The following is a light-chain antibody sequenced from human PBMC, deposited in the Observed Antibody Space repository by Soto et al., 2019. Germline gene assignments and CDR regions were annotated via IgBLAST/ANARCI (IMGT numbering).Light chain of an antibody. CDR3: QQYYSTPWT. CDR1: QSVLYSSNNKNY. V-gene: IGKV4-1*01. CDR2: WAS. Sequence: DIVMTQSPASLAVSLGERATINCKSSQSVLYSSNNKNYLAWYQQKPGQPPKLLIYWASTRESGVPDRFSGSGSGTDFTLTISSLQAEDVAVYYCQQYYSTPWTFGQGTKVDNK. J-gene: IGKJ1*01.